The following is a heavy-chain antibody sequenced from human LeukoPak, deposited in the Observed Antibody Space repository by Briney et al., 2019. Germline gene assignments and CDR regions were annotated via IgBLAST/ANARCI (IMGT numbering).Heavy chain of an antibody. D-gene: IGHD3-3*01. V-gene: IGHV3-30*18. CDR3: AKLDFWSGPPLDY. J-gene: IGHJ4*02. Sequence: GGSLRLSCAASGFTFSSYGMHWVRQAPGKGLEWVAVISYDGSNKYYADSVKGRFTISRDNSKNTLYLQMNSLRAEDTAVYYCAKLDFWSGPPLDYWGQGTLVTVSS. CDR1: GFTFSSYG. CDR2: ISYDGSNK.